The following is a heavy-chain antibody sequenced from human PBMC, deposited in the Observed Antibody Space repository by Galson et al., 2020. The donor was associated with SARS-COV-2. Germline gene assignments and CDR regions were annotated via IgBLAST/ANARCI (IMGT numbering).Heavy chain of an antibody. D-gene: IGHD1-1*01. Sequence: QLGESLKISCAASGFTFSSYAMHWVRQAPGKGLEWVAVISYDGSNKYYADSVKGRFTISRDNSKNTLYLQMNSLRAEDMAVYYCARDRWNDARGFDPWGQGTLVTVSS. CDR3: ARDRWNDARGFDP. CDR2: ISYDGSNK. J-gene: IGHJ5*02. V-gene: IGHV3-30*04. CDR1: GFTFSSYA.